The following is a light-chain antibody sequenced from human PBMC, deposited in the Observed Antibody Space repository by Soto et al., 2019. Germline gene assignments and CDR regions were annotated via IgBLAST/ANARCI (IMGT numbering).Light chain of an antibody. V-gene: IGLV2-23*02. J-gene: IGLJ1*01. CDR2: EVS. Sequence: QSVLTQPASVSGSPGQSITISCTGTSSDVGSYNLVSWYQQHPGKAPKVMIYEVSKRPSGVPNRFSGSKSGNTASLTISGLQAEDDADYYCCSYAGSSTYVFGTGTKVNV. CDR1: SSDVGSYNL. CDR3: CSYAGSSTYV.